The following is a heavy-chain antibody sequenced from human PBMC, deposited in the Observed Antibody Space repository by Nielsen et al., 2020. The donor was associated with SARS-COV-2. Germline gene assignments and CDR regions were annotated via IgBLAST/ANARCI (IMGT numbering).Heavy chain of an antibody. V-gene: IGHV1-3*01. J-gene: IGHJ6*02. CDR1: GYTFTYYA. CDR2: INPDNGDT. CDR3: ARDRSITSRHYSYFYFMDV. Sequence: ASVKVSCKASGYTFTYYAIHWVRRAPGRGLEWTGWINPDNGDTKYSQNFQGRVTVTRDTSASTAYMELSSLRSEDTAVYYCARDRSITSRHYSYFYFMDVWGQGTTVTVSS. D-gene: IGHD2-2*01.